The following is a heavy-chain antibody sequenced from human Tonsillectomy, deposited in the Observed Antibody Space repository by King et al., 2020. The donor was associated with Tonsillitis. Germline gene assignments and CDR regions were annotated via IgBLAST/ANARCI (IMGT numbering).Heavy chain of an antibody. Sequence: VQLVQSGGGLVQPGGSLRLSCAASGFTFSDYWMFWVRQAPGKGLEWMANIKQDGSTKHYLDSVEGRFTISRDNAENSLYLQMNSLRAEDTARYYCVRDLSPTYSSIWYDVFDFWGQGTLVTVSS. CDR2: IKQDGSTK. D-gene: IGHD6-13*01. V-gene: IGHV3-7*03. CDR1: GFTFSDYW. J-gene: IGHJ3*01. CDR3: VRDLSPTYSSIWYDVFDF.